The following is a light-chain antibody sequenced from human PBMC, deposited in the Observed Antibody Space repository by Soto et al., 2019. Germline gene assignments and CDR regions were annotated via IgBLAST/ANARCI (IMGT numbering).Light chain of an antibody. CDR3: SSYTTSSTPI. V-gene: IGLV2-14*03. J-gene: IGLJ2*01. CDR1: SSDVGAYNY. CDR2: DVS. Sequence: QSALTQPASVSGSPGQSITISCSGTSSDVGAYNYVSWYQHHPGKAPKLIIFDVSIRPSGVSNRFSGSKSGNTASLTISGLQAEDEADYYCSSYTTSSTPIFGGGTKVTVL.